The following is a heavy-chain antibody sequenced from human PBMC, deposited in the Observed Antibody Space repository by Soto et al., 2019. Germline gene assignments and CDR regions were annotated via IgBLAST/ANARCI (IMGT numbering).Heavy chain of an antibody. J-gene: IGHJ5*02. CDR2: IYYTGTT. CDR3: ARAYINRCVDRSCPGCFDP. CDR1: GGSISNANYY. V-gene: IGHV4-31*03. Sequence: SETLSLTCTVSGGSISNANYYWSWIRQHPGKGLEWIGYIYYTGTTYYSPSLESRVAISVDTSQNQFSLKLGAVTAADTAVYYCARAYINRCVDRSCPGCFDPCGQGTLVTVSS. D-gene: IGHD1-26*01.